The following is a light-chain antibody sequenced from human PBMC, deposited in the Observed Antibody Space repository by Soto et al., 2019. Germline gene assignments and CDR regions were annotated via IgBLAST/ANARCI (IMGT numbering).Light chain of an antibody. Sequence: QSALTQPASVSGSPGQSITISCTGTSSDVGSYNLVSWYQHHPGKAPKLMIYEGSERPSGVSNRFFGSKSGNTASLTISGLQAEDEADYYCCSYAGSSTYVFGTGTKLTVL. CDR2: EGS. J-gene: IGLJ1*01. V-gene: IGLV2-23*01. CDR1: SSDVGSYNL. CDR3: CSYAGSSTYV.